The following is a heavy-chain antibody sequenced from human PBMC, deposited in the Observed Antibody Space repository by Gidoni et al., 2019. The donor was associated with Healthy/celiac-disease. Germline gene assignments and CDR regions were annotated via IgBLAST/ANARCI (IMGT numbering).Heavy chain of an antibody. CDR2: IIPIFGTA. Sequence: VQLVQSGAAVTQPGSSVTVSCKASGGTVSSYAISWVRQAPGQGLEWMGGIIPIFGTANYAQKFQGRVTITADESTSTAYMELSSLRAEDTAVYYCARDREDGYNYYFDYWGQATLVTVSS. CDR1: GGTVSSYA. J-gene: IGHJ4*02. V-gene: IGHV1-69*01. CDR3: ARDREDGYNYYFDY. D-gene: IGHD5-12*01.